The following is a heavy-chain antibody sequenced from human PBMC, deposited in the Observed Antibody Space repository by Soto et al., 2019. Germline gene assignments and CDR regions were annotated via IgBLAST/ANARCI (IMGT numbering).Heavy chain of an antibody. D-gene: IGHD4-4*01. CDR3: AKDSNKYSSSLRGRYFDY. V-gene: IGHV3-23*01. Sequence: GGSLRLSCAASGFPSSSYVMSWVRQAPGKGLEWVSGISGGGSNTFYADSVKGRFTISRDNSKNTLLLQMNSLGAEDTAVYYCAKDSNKYSSSLRGRYFDYWGQGIGVTVSS. CDR1: GFPSSSYV. J-gene: IGHJ4*02. CDR2: ISGGGSNT.